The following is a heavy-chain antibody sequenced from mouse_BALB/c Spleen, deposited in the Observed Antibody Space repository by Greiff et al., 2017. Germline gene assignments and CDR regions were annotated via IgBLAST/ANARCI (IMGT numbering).Heavy chain of an antibody. CDR2: INPSNGRT. J-gene: IGHJ1*01. CDR3: ASLWYFDV. V-gene: IGHV1S81*02. CDR1: GYTFTSYW. Sequence: QVQLQQSGAELAKPGASVKMSCKASGYTFTSYWMHWVKQRPGQGLEWIGEINPSNGRTNYNEKFKSKATLTVDKSSSTAYMQLSSLTSEDSAVYYCASLWYFDVWGAGTTVTVSS.